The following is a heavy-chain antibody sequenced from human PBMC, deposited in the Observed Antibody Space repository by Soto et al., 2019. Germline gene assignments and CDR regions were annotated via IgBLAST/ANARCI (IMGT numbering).Heavy chain of an antibody. CDR3: AKDNNPWKEYYYGSGSYYFDY. D-gene: IGHD3-10*01. V-gene: IGHV3-30*18. CDR2: ISYDGSNK. CDR1: GFTFSSYG. Sequence: HPGGSLRLSCAASGFTFSSYGMHWVRQAPGKGLEWVAVISYDGSNKYYADSVKGRFTISRDNSKNTLYLQMNSLRAEDTAVYYCAKDNNPWKEYYYGSGSYYFDYWGQGTLVTVSS. J-gene: IGHJ4*02.